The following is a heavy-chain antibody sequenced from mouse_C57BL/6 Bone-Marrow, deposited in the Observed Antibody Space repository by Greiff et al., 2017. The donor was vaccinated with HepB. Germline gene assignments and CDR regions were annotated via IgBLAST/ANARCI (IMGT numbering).Heavy chain of an antibody. D-gene: IGHD2-4*01. CDR2: ISSGSSTI. CDR1: GFTFSDYG. J-gene: IGHJ4*01. Sequence: EVKLQESGGGLVKPGGSLKLSCAASGFTFSDYGMHWVRQAPEKGLEWVAYISSGSSTIYYADTVKGRFTISRDNAKNTLFLQMTSLRSEDTAMYYCARPYDYDGYYYAMDYWGQGTSVTVSS. CDR3: ARPYDYDGYYYAMDY. V-gene: IGHV5-17*01.